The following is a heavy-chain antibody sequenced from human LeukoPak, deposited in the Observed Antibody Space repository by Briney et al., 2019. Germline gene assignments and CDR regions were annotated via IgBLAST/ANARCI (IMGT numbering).Heavy chain of an antibody. J-gene: IGHJ4*02. CDR1: VFPFSSYS. CDR3: AKTPGSSGWYYFDY. V-gene: IGHV3-23*01. CDR2: ASGSGGST. D-gene: IGHD6-19*01. Sequence: GGSLRLSCAASVFPFSSYSMNWVRQAPGRGLEWVSAASGSGGSTYYADSVKGRFTISRDNSKNTLYLQMNTLRAEDTAIYYCAKTPGSSGWYYFDYWGQGTLVTVSS.